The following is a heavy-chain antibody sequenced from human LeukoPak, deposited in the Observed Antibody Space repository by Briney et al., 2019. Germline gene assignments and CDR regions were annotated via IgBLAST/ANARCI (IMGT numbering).Heavy chain of an antibody. CDR3: ARGPNYEDY. V-gene: IGHV4-59*12. Sequence: SETLSLTCTVSGGSISSYYWSWIRQPAGKGLEWIGYIYHSGSTYYNPSLKSRVTISVDRSKNQFSLKLSSVTAADTAVYYCARGPNYEDYWGQGTLVTVSS. D-gene: IGHD1-7*01. CDR2: IYHSGST. J-gene: IGHJ4*02. CDR1: GGSISSYY.